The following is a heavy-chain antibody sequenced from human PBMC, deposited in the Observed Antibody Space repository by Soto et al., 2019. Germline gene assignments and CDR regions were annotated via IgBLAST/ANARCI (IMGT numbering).Heavy chain of an antibody. D-gene: IGHD3-22*01. J-gene: IGHJ3*02. CDR1: GGTFSSYA. CDR3: AREDSSGYAFDI. CDR2: IIPIFGTA. V-gene: IGHV1-69*13. Sequence: SVKVSCKASGGTFSSYAISWVRQAPGQGLEWMGGIIPIFGTANYAQKFQGRVTITADESTSTAYMELSSLRSEDTAVYYCAREDSSGYAFDIWGQGTMVTVSS.